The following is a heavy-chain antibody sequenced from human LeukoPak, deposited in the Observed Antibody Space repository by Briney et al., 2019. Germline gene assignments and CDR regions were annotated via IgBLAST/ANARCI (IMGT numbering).Heavy chain of an antibody. CDR1: GFTFSSYE. CDR2: ISSTGYTI. J-gene: IGHJ4*02. Sequence: GGSLRLSCAPSGFTFSSYEMNWVRQAPGRGLEWVSYISSTGYTIKYADSVKGRFTISRDNSKNSLFLQMNSLRGEDTAVYYCARYSSSSWDYWGQGTLVTVSS. V-gene: IGHV3-48*03. D-gene: IGHD6-6*01. CDR3: ARYSSSSWDY.